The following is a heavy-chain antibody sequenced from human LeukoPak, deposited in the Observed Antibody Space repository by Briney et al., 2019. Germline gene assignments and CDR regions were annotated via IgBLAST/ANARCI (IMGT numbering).Heavy chain of an antibody. Sequence: ASVKVSCKASGYSFTSYGISWVRQAPGQGLEWMGWISAYNGNTNYAQKLQGRVTMTTDTSTSTAYMELRSLRSDDTAVYYRAREKDYYGSGSYVFDYWGQGTLVTVSS. CDR2: ISAYNGNT. CDR1: GYSFTSYG. CDR3: AREKDYYGSGSYVFDY. J-gene: IGHJ4*02. V-gene: IGHV1-18*01. D-gene: IGHD3-10*01.